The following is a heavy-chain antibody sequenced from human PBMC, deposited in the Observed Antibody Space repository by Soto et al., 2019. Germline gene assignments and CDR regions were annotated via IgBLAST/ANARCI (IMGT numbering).Heavy chain of an antibody. Sequence: SETLSLTCPVIGDYVSSNNYYWSWIRQRPGKGLEWIGYIHHSGDSYDNPSLTSRITMSMDVSKNQFSLKLTSVTAADRAVYYCARGSVDTVDSSGFYEYWGQGTPVTVSS. D-gene: IGHD3-22*01. V-gene: IGHV4-31*03. CDR3: ARGSVDTVDSSGFYEY. CDR1: GDYVSSNNYY. J-gene: IGHJ4*02. CDR2: IHHSGDS.